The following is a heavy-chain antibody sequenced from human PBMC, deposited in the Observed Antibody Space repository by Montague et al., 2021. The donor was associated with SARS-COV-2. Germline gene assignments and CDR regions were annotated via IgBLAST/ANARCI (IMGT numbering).Heavy chain of an antibody. CDR2: IYYSGST. CDR3: ARGGYSGYWDY. D-gene: IGHD5-12*01. Sequence: SETLSLTCTVSGGSISSSSYYWGWIRQPPGKGLEWIGSIYYSGSTYYNPSLKSRVTISVDTSKNQFSLKLSSVTAADTAVYYCARGGYSGYWDYWGRGTLVTVSS. J-gene: IGHJ4*02. V-gene: IGHV4-39*07. CDR1: GGSISSSSYY.